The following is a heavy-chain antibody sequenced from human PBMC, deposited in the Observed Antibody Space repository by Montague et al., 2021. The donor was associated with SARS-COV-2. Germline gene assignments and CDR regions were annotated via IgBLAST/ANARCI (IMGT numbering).Heavy chain of an antibody. D-gene: IGHD2-2*01. J-gene: IGHJ6*02. CDR2: INHIGST. CDR1: GGSFSGYY. CDR3: ARVRAVPAAMRIFTLGRSYYGMDV. V-gene: IGHV4-34*01. Sequence: SETLSLTCAVYGGSFSGYYWSWIRQPPGKGLEWIGEINHIGSTNYNPSLKSRVTISVDTSKSQFSLNMSSVTAADTAVYYCARVRAVPAAMRIFTLGRSYYGMDVWGQGTTVTVSS.